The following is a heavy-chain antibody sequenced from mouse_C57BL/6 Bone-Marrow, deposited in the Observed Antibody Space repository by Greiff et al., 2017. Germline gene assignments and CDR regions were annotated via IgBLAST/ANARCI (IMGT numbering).Heavy chain of an antibody. D-gene: IGHD1-1*01. V-gene: IGHV5-17*01. CDR2: ISSGSSTI. CDR3: ARADYYGSSPHWYFDV. J-gene: IGHJ1*03. CDR1: GFTFSDYG. Sequence: EVMLVESGGGLVKPGGSLKLSCAASGFTFSDYGMHWVRQAPEKGLEWVAYISSGSSTIYYADTVKGRFTISRDNAKNTLFLQMTSLRSEDTAMYYCARADYYGSSPHWYFDVWGTGTTVTVSS.